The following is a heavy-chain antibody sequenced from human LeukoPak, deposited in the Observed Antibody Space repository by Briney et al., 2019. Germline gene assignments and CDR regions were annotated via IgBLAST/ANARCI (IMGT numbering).Heavy chain of an antibody. V-gene: IGHV4-39*07. CDR1: GDSITSRQFF. CDR3: ARIPVGAAPPYYFDY. Sequence: PSEPLSLTCTVSGDSITSRQFFWGWIRQTPGKGLEWIGTIYYSGSTNYNPSLKSRVTISVDTSKNQFSLKLSSVTAADTAVYYCARIPVGAAPPYYFDYWGQGTLVTVSS. J-gene: IGHJ4*02. D-gene: IGHD1-26*01. CDR2: IYYSGST.